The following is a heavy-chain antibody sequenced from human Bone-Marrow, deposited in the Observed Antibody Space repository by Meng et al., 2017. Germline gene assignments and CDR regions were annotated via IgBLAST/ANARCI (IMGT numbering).Heavy chain of an antibody. D-gene: IGHD3-16*02. CDR3: TTDLPFTEGGVITT. V-gene: IGHV3-15*01. CDR1: GGTFRNFW. J-gene: IGHJ5*02. CDR2: IKSKDDGGTT. Sequence: VEQVKSGDGVKKPGWSLRISCVASGGTFRNFWMTWDRPAPGKGLEWVGRIKSKDDGGTTDFAAPVKGRFTISRDDAKNTLYLQMNSLKTEDTAVYYCTTDLPFTEGGVITTWGQGTLVTVSS.